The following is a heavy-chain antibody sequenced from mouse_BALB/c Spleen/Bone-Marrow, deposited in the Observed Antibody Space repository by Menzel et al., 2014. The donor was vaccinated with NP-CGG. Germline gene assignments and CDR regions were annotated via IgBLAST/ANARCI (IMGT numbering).Heavy chain of an antibody. CDR1: GFTFSSYG. J-gene: IGHJ4*01. CDR3: ARRGYGGASYAMAY. CDR2: ISSGGSYT. V-gene: IGHV5-6*02. Sequence: EVKLMESGGDLVKPGGSLKLSCAASGFTFSSYGMSWVRQTPDKRLEWVATISSGGSYTYYPDSVKGRFTISRDNAKNTLYLQKRSLKTEDAATYYCARRGYGGASYAMAYWGQGTSVTVSS. D-gene: IGHD2-2*01.